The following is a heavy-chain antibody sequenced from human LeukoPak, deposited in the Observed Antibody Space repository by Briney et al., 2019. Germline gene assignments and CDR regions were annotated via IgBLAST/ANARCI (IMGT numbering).Heavy chain of an antibody. CDR1: GFTFTSYS. CDR2: IIGSSTTI. D-gene: IGHD6-13*01. V-gene: IGHV3-48*01. Sequence: GGSLRLSCAASGFTFTSYSLNWVRQAPGKGLEWISYIIGSSTTIYYADSVKGRFTISRDNAKNSLYLQMNSLRADDTAVYYCARDPSAAPYYFDYWGQGTLVTVSS. J-gene: IGHJ4*02. CDR3: ARDPSAAPYYFDY.